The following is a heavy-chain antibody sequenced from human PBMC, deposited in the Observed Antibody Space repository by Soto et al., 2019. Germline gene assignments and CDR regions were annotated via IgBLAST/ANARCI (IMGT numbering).Heavy chain of an antibody. CDR1: GFTFSSYG. Sequence: GGSLRLSCAASGFTFSSYGMHWVRQAPGKGLEWVAVIWYDGSNKYYADSVKGRFTISRDNSKNTLYLQMNSLRAEDTAVYYCARDLGLTSYYYYGMDVWGQGTTVNVSS. V-gene: IGHV3-33*01. CDR3: ARDLGLTSYYYYGMDV. D-gene: IGHD1-1*01. J-gene: IGHJ6*02. CDR2: IWYDGSNK.